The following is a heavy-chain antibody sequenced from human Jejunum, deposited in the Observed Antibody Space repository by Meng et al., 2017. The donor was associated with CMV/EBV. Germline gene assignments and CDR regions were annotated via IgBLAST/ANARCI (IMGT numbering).Heavy chain of an antibody. D-gene: IGHD3-10*01. V-gene: IGHV1-2*02. CDR3: ARVRALTYLDAFDI. Sequence: GYPFTHNYMHWLRQAPGQGLEWMGWLNPYSGGTNFAQKFQGRVTMTRDTSISTAYMELSTLRSDDTAVYYCARVRALTYLDAFDIWGQGTMVTVSS. CDR2: LNPYSGGT. CDR1: GYPFTHNY. J-gene: IGHJ3*02.